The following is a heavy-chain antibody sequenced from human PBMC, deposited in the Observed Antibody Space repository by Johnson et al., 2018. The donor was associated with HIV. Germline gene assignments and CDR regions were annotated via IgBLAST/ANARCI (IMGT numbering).Heavy chain of an antibody. Sequence: QVQLVESGGGVVQPGRSLRLTCPASGFTFSSYAMHWVRQAPGKGLEWVAVISYDGSNKYYADSVKGRFIISRDNSKNTLYLQMNSLRPDDTAVYFCAKEQPYYYDNRHAFDIWGQGTMVTVSS. CDR1: GFTFSSYA. V-gene: IGHV3-30-3*01. J-gene: IGHJ3*02. D-gene: IGHD3-22*01. CDR2: ISYDGSNK. CDR3: AKEQPYYYDNRHAFDI.